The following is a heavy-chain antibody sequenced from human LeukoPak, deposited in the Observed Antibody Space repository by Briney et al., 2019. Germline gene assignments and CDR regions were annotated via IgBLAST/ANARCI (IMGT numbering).Heavy chain of an antibody. CDR3: AKEFRLTRYYYDSNPTQMSFDI. V-gene: IGHV3-23*01. Sequence: GGSLRLSCAASGFTFSSYAMSWVRQAPGKGLEWVSAISGSGGSTYYADSVKGRFTISRDNSKNTLYLQMNSLRAEDTAVYYCAKEFRLTRYYYDSNPTQMSFDIWGQGTMVTVSS. J-gene: IGHJ3*02. CDR2: ISGSGGST. CDR1: GFTFSSYA. D-gene: IGHD3-22*01.